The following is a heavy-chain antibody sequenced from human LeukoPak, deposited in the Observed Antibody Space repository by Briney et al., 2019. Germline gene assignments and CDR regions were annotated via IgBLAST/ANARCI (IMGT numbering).Heavy chain of an antibody. Sequence: SETLSLTCTVSGGSISGYYWSWIRQPPGKGLEWIGYIYYSGSTNYNPSLKSRVTISVDTSKNQFSLKLSSVTAADTAVYYCARAGYSSSWYFWDYWGQGTLVTVSS. J-gene: IGHJ4*02. CDR2: IYYSGST. D-gene: IGHD6-13*01. CDR3: ARAGYSSSWYFWDY. V-gene: IGHV4-59*01. CDR1: GGSISGYY.